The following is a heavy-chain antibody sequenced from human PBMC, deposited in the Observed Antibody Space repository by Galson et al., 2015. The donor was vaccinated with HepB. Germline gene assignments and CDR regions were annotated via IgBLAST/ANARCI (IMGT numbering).Heavy chain of an antibody. D-gene: IGHD3-3*01. CDR2: INTNTGNP. V-gene: IGHV7-4-1*02. Sequence: SVKVSCKASGYTFTSYAMNWVRQAPGQGLEWMGWINTNTGNPTYAQGFTGRFVFSLDTSVSTAYLQISSLKAEDTAVYYCARDEGGVARRKPDAFDIWGQGTMVTVSS. CDR3: ARDEGGVARRKPDAFDI. J-gene: IGHJ3*02. CDR1: GYTFTSYA.